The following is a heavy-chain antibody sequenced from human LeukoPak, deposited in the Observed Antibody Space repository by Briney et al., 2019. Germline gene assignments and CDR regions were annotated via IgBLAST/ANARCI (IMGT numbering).Heavy chain of an antibody. CDR3: ARGISSNWFDP. D-gene: IGHD1-14*01. CDR1: GYAFTSYA. CDR2: INAGNGNT. Sequence: ASVKVSCKASGYAFTSYAMHWVRQAPGQRLEWMGWINAGNGNTKYSQKFQGRVTMTRNTSISTAYMELSSLRSEDTAVYYCARGISSNWFDPWGQGPLDTVSS. J-gene: IGHJ5*02. V-gene: IGHV1-3*01.